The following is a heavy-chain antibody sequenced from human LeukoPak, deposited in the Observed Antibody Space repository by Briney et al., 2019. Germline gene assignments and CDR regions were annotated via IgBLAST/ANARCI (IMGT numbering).Heavy chain of an antibody. CDR1: GFTFSSYA. J-gene: IGHJ6*02. V-gene: IGHV3-30*04. D-gene: IGHD3-10*01. CDR2: IPYGGSNK. Sequence: GGSLRLSCAASGFTFSSYAMHWVRQAPGKGLEWVAVIPYGGSNKYYADSVKGRFTISRDNPKNTLYLQMNSLRAEDTAVYYCAKDSRGYYYGMDVWGQGTTVTVSS. CDR3: AKDSRGYYYGMDV.